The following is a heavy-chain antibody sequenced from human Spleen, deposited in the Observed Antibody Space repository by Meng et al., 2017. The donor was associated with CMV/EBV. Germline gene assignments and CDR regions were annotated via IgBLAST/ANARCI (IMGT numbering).Heavy chain of an antibody. V-gene: IGHV1-2*02. J-gene: IGHJ5*02. Sequence: FTGYSMHWVRQAPGQGLEWMGWINPNSGGTNYAQKFQGRVTMTRDTSISTAYMELSRLRSDDTAVYYCARDPIVVVPAAITYNWFDPWGQGTLVTVSS. CDR3: ARDPIVVVPAAITYNWFDP. D-gene: IGHD2-2*02. CDR2: INPNSGGT. CDR1: FTGYS.